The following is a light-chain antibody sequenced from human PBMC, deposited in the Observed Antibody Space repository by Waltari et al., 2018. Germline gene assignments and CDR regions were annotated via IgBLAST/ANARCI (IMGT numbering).Light chain of an antibody. CDR1: SSDVGVYNS. V-gene: IGLV2-8*01. Sequence: QSALTQPPSASGSPGQSVTISCTGTSSDVGVYNSVSWYQQHPGKAPNLMIYEVSKRPSGVPDRFSGSKSGNTSALTVSVLQAEDEADYYCSSYAGSNNYVVFGGGTKLTVL. CDR2: EVS. J-gene: IGLJ2*01. CDR3: SSYAGSNNYVV.